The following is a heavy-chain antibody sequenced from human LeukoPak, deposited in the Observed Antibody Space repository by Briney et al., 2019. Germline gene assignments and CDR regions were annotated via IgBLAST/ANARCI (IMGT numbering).Heavy chain of an antibody. CDR1: GGSISSDTYY. V-gene: IGHV4-61*02. CDR3: ARGRSIAARRDYYYYMDV. CDR2: LSTSGST. D-gene: IGHD6-6*01. Sequence: SETLSLTCTVSGGSISSDTYYFNWIRQPAGKGLGWIGLLSTSGSTDYNPSLSSRITMSLDTSKTHFSLKLTSVTATDTAVYYCARGRSIAARRDYYYYMDVWGKGTTVTVSS. J-gene: IGHJ6*03.